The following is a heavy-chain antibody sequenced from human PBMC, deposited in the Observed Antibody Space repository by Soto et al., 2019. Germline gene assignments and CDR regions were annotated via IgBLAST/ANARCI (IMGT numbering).Heavy chain of an antibody. CDR3: AREVFSGGNSAGWFDP. V-gene: IGHV4-30-2*01. CDR2: IYHSGST. J-gene: IGHJ5*02. D-gene: IGHD2-21*02. CDR1: GVSISSGVYS. Sequence: THSLTGALAGVSISSGVYSWSWIRQPPGKGLEWIGYIYHSGSTYYNPSLKSRVTISVDRSKNQFSLKLSSVTAADTAVYYCAREVFSGGNSAGWFDPWGQGTLVTLSS.